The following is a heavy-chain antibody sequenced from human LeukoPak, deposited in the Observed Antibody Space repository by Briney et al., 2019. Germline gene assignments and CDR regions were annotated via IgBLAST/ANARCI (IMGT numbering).Heavy chain of an antibody. CDR3: ARASIVGATNAFDI. Sequence: PGGSLRLSCAASGFTFSSYAMHWVRQAPGKGLEWVAVISYDGSNKYYADSVKGRFTISRDNSKNTLYLQMNSLRAEDTAVYYCARASIVGATNAFDIWGQGTMVTVSS. V-gene: IGHV3-30*04. J-gene: IGHJ3*02. CDR2: ISYDGSNK. CDR1: GFTFSSYA. D-gene: IGHD1-26*01.